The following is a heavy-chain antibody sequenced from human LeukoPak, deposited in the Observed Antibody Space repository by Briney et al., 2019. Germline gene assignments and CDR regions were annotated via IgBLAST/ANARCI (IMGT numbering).Heavy chain of an antibody. J-gene: IGHJ3*02. CDR2: IYHSGST. Sequence: PSETLSLTCAASGGSISSGGYSWSWLGQPPGMGLEWIGYIYHSGSTYCSTSLKSRVTISVDGSKNQFTLKLSSVTAADTAVYYCARAENLDCSSASCYRSYAFDIWGQGTMVTVSS. CDR3: ARAENLDCSSASCYRSYAFDI. D-gene: IGHD2-2*01. V-gene: IGHV4-30-2*01. CDR1: GGSISSGGYS.